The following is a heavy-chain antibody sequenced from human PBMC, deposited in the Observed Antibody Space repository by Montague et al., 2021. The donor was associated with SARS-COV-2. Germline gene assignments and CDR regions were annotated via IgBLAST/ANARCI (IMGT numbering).Heavy chain of an antibody. V-gene: IGHV4-34*01. D-gene: IGHD4-23*01. CDR1: GGSLSGFY. Sequence: SETLSLTCAVYGGSLSGFYWTWIRQAPGKGLEWVGEITHGGSTSYSPALKSRLTISLDTSKNQISLKLESVTAADTATYYCARSHDYRGNDYFDSWGQGALVIVSS. CDR2: ITHGGST. J-gene: IGHJ4*02. CDR3: ARSHDYRGNDYFDS.